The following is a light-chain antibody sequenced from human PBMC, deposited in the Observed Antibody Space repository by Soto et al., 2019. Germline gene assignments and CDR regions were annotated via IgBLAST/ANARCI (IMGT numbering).Light chain of an antibody. CDR3: QKYNSAPQT. J-gene: IGKJ3*01. V-gene: IGKV1-27*01. CDR2: AAS. CDR1: QGTGSY. Sequence: DVQLTQYPSFLSASVGDRVSITCRASQGTGSYLAWYHQKPRTAPNLLIYAASTLHSGVPSRFSGSGSGTDFTLTISSLQPEDVATYFCQKYNSAPQTFGPGTKVDI.